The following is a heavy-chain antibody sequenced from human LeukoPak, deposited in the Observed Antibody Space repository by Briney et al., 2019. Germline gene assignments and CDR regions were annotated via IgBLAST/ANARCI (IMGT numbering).Heavy chain of an antibody. CDR1: GGSISSSSYY. Sequence: PSETLSLTCTVSGGSISSSSYYWGWIRQPPGKGLEWIGSIYYSGSTYYNPSLKSRVTISVGTSKNQFSLKLSSVTAADTAVYYCARQGNLYSSSWWNWFDPWGQGTLVTVSS. CDR2: IYYSGST. V-gene: IGHV4-39*01. D-gene: IGHD6-13*01. CDR3: ARQGNLYSSSWWNWFDP. J-gene: IGHJ5*02.